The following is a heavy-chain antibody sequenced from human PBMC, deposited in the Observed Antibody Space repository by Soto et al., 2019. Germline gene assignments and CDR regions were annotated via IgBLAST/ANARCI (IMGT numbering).Heavy chain of an antibody. Sequence: GGSLRLSCAASGFTFSSYGMSWVRQAPGKGLEWVSGISGSGVSTYHADSVKGRFTISRDNSKNTLYLQMNSLRAEDTAVYFCAKEAGPQYNWNYGNWGKGTTVTVSS. CDR1: GFTFSSYG. V-gene: IGHV3-23*01. D-gene: IGHD1-7*01. J-gene: IGHJ6*04. CDR2: ISGSGVST. CDR3: AKEAGPQYNWNYGN.